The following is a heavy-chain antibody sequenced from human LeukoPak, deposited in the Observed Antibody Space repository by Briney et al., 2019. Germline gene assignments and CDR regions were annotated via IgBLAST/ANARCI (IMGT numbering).Heavy chain of an antibody. J-gene: IGHJ5*02. Sequence: SETLSLTCAVYGGSYSGYYWSCIRHPPGKGLEWIGEINHSGSTNYNPSLKSRVTISVDTSKNQFSLKLSSVTAADTAVYYCARGTARSSRWYSFNWFDPWGQGTLVTVSS. CDR3: ARGTARSSRWYSFNWFDP. D-gene: IGHD6-13*01. V-gene: IGHV4-34*01. CDR2: INHSGST. CDR1: GGSYSGYY.